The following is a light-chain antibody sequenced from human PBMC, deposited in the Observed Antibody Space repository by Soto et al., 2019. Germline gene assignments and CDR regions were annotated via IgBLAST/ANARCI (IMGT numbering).Light chain of an antibody. V-gene: IGLV2-14*01. Sequence: QSALTQPAYVSGSPGQSITISCTETNSDVGGYNYVSWYQQHPGKAPELMIYEVSHRPSGVSNRFSGSKSDNTASLTISGLQAEDEADYYCSSYTSISTLYVFGTGTKVTVL. J-gene: IGLJ1*01. CDR3: SSYTSISTLYV. CDR2: EVS. CDR1: NSDVGGYNY.